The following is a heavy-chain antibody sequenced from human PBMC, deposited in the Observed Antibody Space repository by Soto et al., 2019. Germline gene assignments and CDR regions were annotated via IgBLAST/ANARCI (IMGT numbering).Heavy chain of an antibody. D-gene: IGHD5-12*01. CDR1: EFSSSTGP. V-gene: IGHV3-21*01. J-gene: IGHJ4*02. Sequence: EVHLVELGEGWVKPVGPLRLSFAASEFSSSTGPVNGVRQAQGTGRGRVSSIGASSTYIYSADSLKCRFTISRDNAYNSLYLQMNSLRAEDTAVYYCARGWLRDAWMYWGQGTLVTVSS. CDR2: IGASSTYI. CDR3: ARGWLRDAWMY.